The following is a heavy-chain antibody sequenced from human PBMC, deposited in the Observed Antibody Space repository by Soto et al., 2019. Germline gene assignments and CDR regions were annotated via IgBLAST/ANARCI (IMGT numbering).Heavy chain of an antibody. CDR3: ARERAVLLWFVEKNWFDP. V-gene: IGHV4-34*01. J-gene: IGHJ5*02. CDR1: GGSFSGYY. D-gene: IGHD3-10*01. CDR2: INHSGST. Sequence: QVQLQQWGAGLLKPSETLSLTCAVYGGSFSGYYWSWIRQPPGKGLEWIGEINHSGSTNYNPSLKSRVTISVDTSKNQFSLKLRSVTAADTAVYYCARERAVLLWFVEKNWFDPWGQGTLVTVSS.